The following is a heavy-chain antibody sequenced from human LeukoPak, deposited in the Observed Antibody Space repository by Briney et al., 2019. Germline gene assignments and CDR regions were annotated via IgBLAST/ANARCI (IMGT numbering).Heavy chain of an antibody. CDR1: GFTFSTYW. V-gene: IGHV3-7*01. CDR3: AKDPGVTKYYYYYYMDV. J-gene: IGHJ6*03. Sequence: GSLRLSCAASGFTFSTYWMTWVRQAPGKGLEWVANIKQDGSEKYYVDSVKGRFTISRDNSKNTLYLQMNSLRAEDTAVYYCAKDPGVTKYYYYYYMDVWGKGTTVTVSS. CDR2: IKQDGSEK. D-gene: IGHD4-11*01.